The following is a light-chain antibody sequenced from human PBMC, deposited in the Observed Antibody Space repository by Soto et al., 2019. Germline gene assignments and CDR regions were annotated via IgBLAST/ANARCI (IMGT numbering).Light chain of an antibody. Sequence: EIVMTQSPATLSVSPEERATLSCRASQSVRSNLAWYQQKPGQSPRLLIYGASTRATGIPARFSGSGSGTQFTLTISSLQPDDFATYYCQHYNSYSEAFGQGTQVDI. CDR1: QSVRSN. V-gene: IGKV3-15*01. CDR2: GAS. CDR3: QHYNSYSEA. J-gene: IGKJ1*01.